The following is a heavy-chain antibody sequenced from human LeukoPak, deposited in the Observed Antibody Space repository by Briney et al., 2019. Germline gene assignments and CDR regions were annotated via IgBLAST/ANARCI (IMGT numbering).Heavy chain of an antibody. J-gene: IGHJ2*01. V-gene: IGHV1-69*06. D-gene: IGHD3-22*01. CDR3: ATSPYDSSGLRDAGYFDL. CDR2: INPIFGTT. CDR1: GGTFNSYA. Sequence: AASVKVSCTASGGTFNSYAISWVRQAPGQGLEWMGGINPIFGTTNYARKFRGRVTLTADKSTRTAYMELSSLRSEDTAVYYCATSPYDSSGLRDAGYFDLRGRGTLVTVSS.